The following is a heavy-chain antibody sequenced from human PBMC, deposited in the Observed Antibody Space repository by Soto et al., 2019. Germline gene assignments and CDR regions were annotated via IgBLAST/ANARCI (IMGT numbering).Heavy chain of an antibody. CDR3: ARASVAGTWGYYLDY. Sequence: QVQLVESGGGVVQPGRSLRLSCAASGFTFSNYPMHWVRQAPGKGLEWVAVISYDGNYEYYADSVKGRFTISRDNSKNTLFLQMNSLGVDDAAVYYCARASVAGTWGYYLDYWGQGALVTVSS. V-gene: IGHV3-30-3*01. D-gene: IGHD6-19*01. CDR1: GFTFSNYP. J-gene: IGHJ4*02. CDR2: ISYDGNYE.